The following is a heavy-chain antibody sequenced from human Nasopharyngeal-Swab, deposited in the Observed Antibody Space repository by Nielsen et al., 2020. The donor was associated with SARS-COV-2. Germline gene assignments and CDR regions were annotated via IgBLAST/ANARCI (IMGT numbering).Heavy chain of an antibody. CDR1: GGSISSSCYY. CDR3: ARGYSSGWYPFDY. Sequence: SETLSRTCTGSGGSISSSCYYWGWIRQPPGKGLEWSGSIDYSGRTYYNPSLKSRVTISVDTSKNQFSLKLSSVTAADTAGYYCARGYSSGWYPFDYWGQGTLVTVSS. J-gene: IGHJ4*02. CDR2: IDYSGRT. V-gene: IGHV4-39*07. D-gene: IGHD6-19*01.